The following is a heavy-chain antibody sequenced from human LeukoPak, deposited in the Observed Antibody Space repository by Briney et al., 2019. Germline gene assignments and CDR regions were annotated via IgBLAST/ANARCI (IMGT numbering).Heavy chain of an antibody. CDR2: ITPSGGST. J-gene: IGHJ6*02. D-gene: IGHD5-24*01. Sequence: ASVKVSCKASGYTFTSYYMHWVRQAPGQGLEWMGIITPSGGSTNYAQKFQGRVTMTRDTSTTTVYMELSSLRSEDTAVYYCARVEMATIKGMDVWGQGTTVTVSS. CDR1: GYTFTSYY. V-gene: IGHV1-46*01. CDR3: ARVEMATIKGMDV.